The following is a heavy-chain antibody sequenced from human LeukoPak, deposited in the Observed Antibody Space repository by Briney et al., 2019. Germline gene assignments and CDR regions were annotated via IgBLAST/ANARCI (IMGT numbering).Heavy chain of an antibody. CDR3: ARGPIAAAALFDY. D-gene: IGHD6-13*01. CDR1: GGSISSGGYY. J-gene: IGHJ4*02. Sequence: PSETLSLTCTVSGGSISSGGYYWSWIRQHPGKGLEWIGYIYYSGSTYYNPSLKSRVTISVDTSKNQFSLKLSSVTAADTAVYYCARGPIAAAALFDYWGQGTLVTVSS. CDR2: IYYSGST. V-gene: IGHV4-31*03.